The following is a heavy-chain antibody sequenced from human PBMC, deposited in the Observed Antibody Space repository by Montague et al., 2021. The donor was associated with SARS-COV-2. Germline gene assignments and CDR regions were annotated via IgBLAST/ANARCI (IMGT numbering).Heavy chain of an antibody. CDR2: IYYSGSS. V-gene: IGHV4-31*03. CDR3: ARARTSLIVVVNEFDY. Sequence: TLSLTCTVSDGSISSGSYYWSWIRQHPGKGLEWIGYIYYSGSSYYNPSLKSRVTISVDTSKNQFSLSLSSVTAADTAVYYCARARTSLIVVVNEFDYWGQGTLVTVSS. CDR1: DGSISSGSYY. J-gene: IGHJ4*02. D-gene: IGHD2-21*01.